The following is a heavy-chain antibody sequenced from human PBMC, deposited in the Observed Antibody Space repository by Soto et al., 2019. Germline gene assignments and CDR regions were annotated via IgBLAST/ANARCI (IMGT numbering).Heavy chain of an antibody. D-gene: IGHD6-6*01. CDR1: GGSISSGGYY. CDR3: ARDASESDYFDY. V-gene: IGHV4-31*03. Sequence: QVQLQESGPGLVKPSRTLSLICTVSGGSISSGGYYWSWIRQHPGKGLEWIGYIYYSGSTYYNPSLKSRVTISVDTSKNQFSLKLSSVTAADTAVYYCARDASESDYFDYWGQGTLVTVSS. CDR2: IYYSGST. J-gene: IGHJ4*02.